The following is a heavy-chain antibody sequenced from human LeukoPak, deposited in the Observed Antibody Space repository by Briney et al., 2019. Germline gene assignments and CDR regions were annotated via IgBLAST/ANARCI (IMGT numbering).Heavy chain of an antibody. J-gene: IGHJ4*02. CDR2: IYYSGST. Sequence: SETLSLTCTVSGGSISSSSYYWGWIRQPPGKGLEWIGSIYYSGSTYYNPSLKSRVTISIDTSKNQFSLKLSSVTAADSAVYYCARDQGQLGFWGQGTLVTVSS. D-gene: IGHD3-16*01. CDR1: GGSISSSSYY. V-gene: IGHV4-39*07. CDR3: ARDQGQLGF.